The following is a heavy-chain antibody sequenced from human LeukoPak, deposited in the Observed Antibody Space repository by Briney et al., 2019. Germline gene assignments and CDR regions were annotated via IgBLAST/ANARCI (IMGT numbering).Heavy chain of an antibody. CDR2: IYTSGST. D-gene: IGHD5-18*01. V-gene: IGHV4-61*02. J-gene: IGHJ3*02. Sequence: SETLSVTCTVSGGSISSGSYYWSWLRQPAGAGLEWIGRIYTSGSTNYNPSLKSRVTISVDTSKNQFSLKLSSVTAADTAVYYCARERPRSSYGLGEDAFDIWGQGTLVTVSS. CDR1: GGSISSGSYY. CDR3: ARERPRSSYGLGEDAFDI.